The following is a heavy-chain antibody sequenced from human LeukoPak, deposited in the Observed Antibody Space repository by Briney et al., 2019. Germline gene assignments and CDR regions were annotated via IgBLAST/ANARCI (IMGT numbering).Heavy chain of an antibody. D-gene: IGHD4-23*01. Sequence: GGSLRLSCAASGFTFNSYAMHWVRQAPGRGLEWVAVISYDGSSAYYTDSVKGRFTISRDNDRNTLFLQMDSLSPEDTAIYFCAKDFLRWLPKFFLDYWGQGTLVTVTS. CDR1: GFTFNSYA. V-gene: IGHV3-30-3*01. J-gene: IGHJ4*02. CDR2: ISYDGSSA. CDR3: AKDFLRWLPKFFLDY.